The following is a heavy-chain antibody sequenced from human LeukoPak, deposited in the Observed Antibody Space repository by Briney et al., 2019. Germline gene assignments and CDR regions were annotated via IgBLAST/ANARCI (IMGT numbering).Heavy chain of an antibody. CDR3: ARDLRTVTLYYYYGMDV. V-gene: IGHV3-21*01. CDR1: GFTFSSYS. CDR2: ISSSSSYI. Sequence: GGSLRLSCAASGFTFSSYSMNWVRQAPGKGLEWVSSISSSSSYIYYAGSVKGRFTISRDNAKNSLYLQMNSLRAEDTAVYYCARDLRTVTLYYYYGMDVWGQGTTVTVSS. D-gene: IGHD4-17*01. J-gene: IGHJ6*02.